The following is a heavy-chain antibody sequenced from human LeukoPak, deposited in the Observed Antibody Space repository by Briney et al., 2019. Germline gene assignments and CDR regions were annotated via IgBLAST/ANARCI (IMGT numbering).Heavy chain of an antibody. J-gene: IGHJ6*02. V-gene: IGHV4-59*08. Sequence: SGTLSLTCTVSGGCISGYYWSWIRQTPGEGLEWIGYIYYSGSTNYNPSLKSRVTISVDTSKNQFSLKLSSVTAADTAVYYCARKPPSGPGYYYSYGMDVWGQGTTVTVSS. CDR2: IYYSGST. CDR3: ARKPPSGPGYYYSYGMDV. CDR1: GGCISGYY.